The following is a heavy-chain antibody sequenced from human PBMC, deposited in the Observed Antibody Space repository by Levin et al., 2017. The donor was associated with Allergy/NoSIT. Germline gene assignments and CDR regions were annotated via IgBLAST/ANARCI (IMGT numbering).Heavy chain of an antibody. V-gene: IGHV4-59*01. Sequence: PSETLSLTCTVSGGFISSYYWSWIRQPPGKGLEWIGYIHYSGSTNYNPSLKSRVTISVDTSKNQLSLKLSSVTAADTAVYYCARPRSSSSWSQFDSWGQGALVTVSS. CDR3: ARPRSSSSWSQFDS. CDR1: GGFISSYY. D-gene: IGHD6-13*01. J-gene: IGHJ4*02. CDR2: IHYSGST.